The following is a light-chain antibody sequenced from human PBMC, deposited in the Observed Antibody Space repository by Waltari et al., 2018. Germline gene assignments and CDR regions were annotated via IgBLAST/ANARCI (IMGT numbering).Light chain of an antibody. CDR1: QTLNRW. CDR3: QQYHSYPYT. J-gene: IGKJ2*01. CDR2: KAS. V-gene: IGKV1-5*03. Sequence: DIQMTQSPSTLSASVGDRVTITCRASQTLNRWLAWYQQKPGKAPKLLIYKASTLQSGVPSRCSGSESGTQFALTSTGLQAEDFATYYCQQYHSYPYTFGQGTKLEIK.